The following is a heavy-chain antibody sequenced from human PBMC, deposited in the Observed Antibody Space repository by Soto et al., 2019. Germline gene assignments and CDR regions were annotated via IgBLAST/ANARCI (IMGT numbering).Heavy chain of an antibody. CDR3: AVNTYYYDSSGYSYFDY. CDR1: GFTFSSYG. J-gene: IGHJ4*02. Sequence: GGSLRLSCAASGFTFSSYGMHWVRQAPGKGLEWVAVIWYDGSNKYYADSVKGRFTISRDNSKNTLYLQMNSLRAEDTAVYYCAVNTYYYDSSGYSYFDYWGQGT. CDR2: IWYDGSNK. V-gene: IGHV3-33*01. D-gene: IGHD3-22*01.